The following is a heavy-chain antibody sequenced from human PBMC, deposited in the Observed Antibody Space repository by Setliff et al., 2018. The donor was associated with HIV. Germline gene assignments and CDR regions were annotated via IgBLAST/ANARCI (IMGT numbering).Heavy chain of an antibody. D-gene: IGHD3-10*01. Sequence: SETLSLTCAVYGGSFSGYFWSWIRQPPGKGLEWIGEINHDGTTNYNPSLKSRVTVSVDTSKSQFSLKLSSVTAADTAVYYCARGKYYFDSGTPSYFDYWGQGSLVTVSS. CDR3: ARGKYYFDSGTPSYFDY. V-gene: IGHV4-34*01. J-gene: IGHJ4*02. CDR1: GGSFSGYF. CDR2: INHDGTT.